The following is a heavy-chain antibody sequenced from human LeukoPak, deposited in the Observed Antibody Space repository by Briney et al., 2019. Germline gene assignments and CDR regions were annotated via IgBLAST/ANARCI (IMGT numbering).Heavy chain of an antibody. D-gene: IGHD5-12*01. CDR3: ARGVRFYNGYDFDY. Sequence: ASVEVSCKASGYTITEYYMHWVRQAPGQGLEWMGWIIPNNGGTKYAQKFQGRVTMTRDTSISTAYLELSRLGSDDTAVYYCARGVRFYNGYDFDYWGQGTLVTVSS. CDR1: GYTITEYY. CDR2: IIPNNGGT. V-gene: IGHV1-2*02. J-gene: IGHJ4*02.